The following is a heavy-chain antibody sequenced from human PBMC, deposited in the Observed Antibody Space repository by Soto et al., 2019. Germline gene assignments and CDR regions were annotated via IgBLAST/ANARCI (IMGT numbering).Heavy chain of an antibody. CDR1: GDTFTNLG. D-gene: IGHD3-10*01. J-gene: IGHJ5*02. V-gene: IGHV1-18*01. CDR3: VRVLRGVVNWFDP. Sequence: HLVQSGPEVKKPGASVTVSCKTSGDTFTNLGLSWVRQAPGQGLEWMGWIANYNSNKNYAQKFQGRLTLTTDTSTSTGYMELKRLEHDDTAVYYRVRVLRGVVNWFDPWGQGTLVTVSS. CDR2: IANYNSNK.